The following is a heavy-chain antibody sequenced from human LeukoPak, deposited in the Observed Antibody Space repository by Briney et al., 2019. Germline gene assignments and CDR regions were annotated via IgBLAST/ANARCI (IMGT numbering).Heavy chain of an antibody. J-gene: IGHJ5*02. D-gene: IGHD6-13*01. CDR3: ARDLGEQQLSWFDP. CDR2: ISSSSSYI. Sequence: GGSLRLSCAASGFTFSSYSMNWVRQAPGKGLEWVSAISSSSSYIYYADSVKGRFTISRENDKKSLYLQMKRLRAEDTAVYYCARDLGEQQLSWFDPWGQGTLVTVSS. V-gene: IGHV3-21*01. CDR1: GFTFSSYS.